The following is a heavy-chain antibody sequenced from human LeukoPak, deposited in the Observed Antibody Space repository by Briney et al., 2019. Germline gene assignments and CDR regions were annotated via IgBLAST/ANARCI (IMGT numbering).Heavy chain of an antibody. J-gene: IGHJ4*02. D-gene: IGHD3-9*01. V-gene: IGHV3-53*01. Sequence: PGGSLRLSCAASGFTVSSNCMSWVRQAPGKGLEWVSVIYSGGSTYYADSVKGRFTISRDNSKNTLYLQMNSLRAEDTAVYYCATAKSDDILTGFDYWGQGTLVTVSS. CDR3: ATAKSDDILTGFDY. CDR1: GFTVSSNC. CDR2: IYSGGST.